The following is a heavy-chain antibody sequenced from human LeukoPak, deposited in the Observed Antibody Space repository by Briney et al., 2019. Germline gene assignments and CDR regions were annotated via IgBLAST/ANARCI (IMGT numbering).Heavy chain of an antibody. D-gene: IGHD3-3*01. Sequence: SVKVSCKASGGTFSSYAISWVRQAPGQGLEWMGGIIPIFGTANYAQKFQGRVTITADESTSTAYMELSSLRSEDTAVYYCARGYDFWSGYYTPMDVWGKGTTVTVSS. J-gene: IGHJ6*04. CDR3: ARGYDFWSGYYTPMDV. V-gene: IGHV1-69*13. CDR2: IIPIFGTA. CDR1: GGTFSSYA.